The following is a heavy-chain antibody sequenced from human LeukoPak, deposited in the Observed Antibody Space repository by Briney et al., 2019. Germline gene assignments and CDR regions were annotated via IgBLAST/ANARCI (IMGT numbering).Heavy chain of an antibody. V-gene: IGHV3-21*01. D-gene: IGHD4/OR15-4a*01. CDR1: GFTFSTYN. CDR3: AKSRRGRWGAYYYFDY. CDR2: ISSSSSYI. Sequence: KAGGSLRLSCAASGFTFSTYNMNWVRQAPGKGLEWLSSISSSSSYIYYADSVKGRFTISRDNAKNSLYLQMNSLRAEDTAVYYCAKSRRGRWGAYYYFDYWGQGTLVTVSS. J-gene: IGHJ4*02.